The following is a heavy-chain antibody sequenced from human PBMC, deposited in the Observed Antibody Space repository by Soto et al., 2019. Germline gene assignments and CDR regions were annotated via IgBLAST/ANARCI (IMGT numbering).Heavy chain of an antibody. CDR3: VRGSLITMVRGAPGY. CDR2: INPSGGST. Sequence: ASVKFSCKASGYTFTSYYMHWVRQAPGQGLEWMGIINPSGGSTSYAQKFQGRVTMTRDTSTSTVYMELSSLRSGDTAVYYCVRGSLITMVRGAPGYWGQGTLVTVS. J-gene: IGHJ4*02. V-gene: IGHV1-46*01. D-gene: IGHD3-10*01. CDR1: GYTFTSYY.